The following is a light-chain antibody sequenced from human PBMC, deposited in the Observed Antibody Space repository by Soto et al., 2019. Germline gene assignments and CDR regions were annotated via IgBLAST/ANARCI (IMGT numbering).Light chain of an antibody. CDR3: AAWDDSLNGWV. V-gene: IGLV1-44*01. Sequence: QPVLTQPPSASETPGQRVTISCSGSSSNIGTNTINWYQQLPGTAPKLLIYSNSQRPSGVPDRFSGSKSGTSGSLAISGLQSEDDADYYCAAWDDSLNGWVFGGGTKLTVL. J-gene: IGLJ3*02. CDR2: SNS. CDR1: SSNIGTNT.